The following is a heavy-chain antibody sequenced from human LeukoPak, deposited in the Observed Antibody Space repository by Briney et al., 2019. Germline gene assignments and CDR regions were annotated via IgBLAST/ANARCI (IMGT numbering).Heavy chain of an antibody. CDR2: MSRSSNYI. CDR3: ATISQDTAMDHALYYYYYYYYMDV. CDR1: GFTFSSYS. V-gene: IGHV3-21*01. Sequence: TGGSLRLSCAASGFTFSSYSMNWVRQAPGTGLEWVSSMSRSSNYIYYADSVKGRFTISRDNAKNSLYLQMNSLRAEDTAVYYCATISQDTAMDHALYYYYYYYYMDVWGKGTTVTVSS. D-gene: IGHD5-18*01. J-gene: IGHJ6*03.